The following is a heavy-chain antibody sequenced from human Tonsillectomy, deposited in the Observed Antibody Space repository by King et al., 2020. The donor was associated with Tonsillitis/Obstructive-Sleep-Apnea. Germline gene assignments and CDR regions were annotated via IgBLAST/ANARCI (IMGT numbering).Heavy chain of an antibody. V-gene: IGHV3-21*01. CDR3: AREPAGTPETPPIDY. CDR2: ISSSSSYI. D-gene: IGHD1-1*01. Sequence: VQLVQSGGGLVKPGGSLRLSCAASGFTFSSYSMNWVRQAPGQGLEWVSSISSSSSYIYYADSVTGRFTISRDNAKNSLYLQMNRLRAEDTAVYYCAREPAGTPETPPIDYWGQGTLVTVSS. J-gene: IGHJ4*02. CDR1: GFTFSSYS.